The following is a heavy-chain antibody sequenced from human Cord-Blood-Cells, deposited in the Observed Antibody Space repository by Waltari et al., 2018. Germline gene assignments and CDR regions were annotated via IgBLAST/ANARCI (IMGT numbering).Heavy chain of an antibody. CDR1: GGSISRYY. D-gene: IGHD1-20*01. CDR2: IYYSGST. J-gene: IGHJ6*02. CDR3: ARDRPITGTTFGYYYYGMDV. V-gene: IGHV4-59*01. Sequence: QVQLQESGPGLVKTSETLSLPCTVSGGSISRYYWSWIRQPPGKGLEWIGYIYYSGSTNYNPSLKSRVTISVDTSKNQFSLKLSSVTAADTAVYYCARDRPITGTTFGYYYYGMDVWGQGTTVTVSS.